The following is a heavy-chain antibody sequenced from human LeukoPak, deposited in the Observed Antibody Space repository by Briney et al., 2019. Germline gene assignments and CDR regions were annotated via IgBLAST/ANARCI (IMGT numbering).Heavy chain of an antibody. CDR2: FDPEDGET. CDR1: GYTLTELS. CDR3: ATDKFTAPRGWYFDL. Sequence: ASVKVSCKVSGYTLTELSMHWVRQAPGKGLEWMGGFDPEDGETIYAQKFQGRVTMTEDTSTDTAYMELSGLRSEDTAVYYCATDKFTAPRGWYFDLWGRGTLVTVSS. V-gene: IGHV1-24*01. D-gene: IGHD5-18*01. J-gene: IGHJ2*01.